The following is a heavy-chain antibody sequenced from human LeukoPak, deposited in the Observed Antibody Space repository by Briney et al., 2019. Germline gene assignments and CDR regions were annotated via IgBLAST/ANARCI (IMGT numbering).Heavy chain of an antibody. Sequence: GSLRLSCAASGFSFNSDWMDWVRQAPGKGLEWVANIKHDESEKNYLDSVKGRFTISRDNAQNSLYLQMNGLRVEDTAVYYCTRRLDDWGQGTLVTVSS. CDR1: GFSFNSDW. D-gene: IGHD3-16*01. V-gene: IGHV3-7*01. J-gene: IGHJ4*02. CDR3: TRRLDD. CDR2: IKHDESEK.